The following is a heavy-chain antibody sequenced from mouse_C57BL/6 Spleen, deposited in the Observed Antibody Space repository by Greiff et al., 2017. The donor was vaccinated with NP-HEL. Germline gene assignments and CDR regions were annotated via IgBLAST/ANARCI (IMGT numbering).Heavy chain of an antibody. CDR2: IYPRSGNT. V-gene: IGHV1-81*01. Sequence: QVHVKQSGAELARPGASVKLSCKASGYTFTSYGISWVKQRTGQGLEWIGEIYPRSGNTYYNEKFKGKATLTADKSSSTAYMELRSLTSEDSAVYFCARRGPRDYAMDYWGQGTSVTVSS. D-gene: IGHD3-3*01. J-gene: IGHJ4*01. CDR1: GYTFTSYG. CDR3: ARRGPRDYAMDY.